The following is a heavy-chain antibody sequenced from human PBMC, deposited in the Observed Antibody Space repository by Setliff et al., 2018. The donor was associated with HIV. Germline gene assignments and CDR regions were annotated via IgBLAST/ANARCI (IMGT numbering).Heavy chain of an antibody. CDR2: IIHSGIT. D-gene: IGHD3-10*01. V-gene: IGHV4-34*01. Sequence: LSLTCAVSGGSFSDYSWTWIRQPPGKGLEWIGEIIHSGITNYSPSLKSRVTISVDTSKNHFSLRLTSVTAADTAVYYCARGSPMVRGVITPFDYWGQGTLVT. J-gene: IGHJ4*02. CDR3: ARGSPMVRGVITPFDY. CDR1: GGSFSDYS.